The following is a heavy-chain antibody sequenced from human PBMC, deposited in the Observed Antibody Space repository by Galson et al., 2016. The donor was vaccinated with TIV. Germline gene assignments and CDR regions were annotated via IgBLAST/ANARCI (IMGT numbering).Heavy chain of an antibody. V-gene: IGHV3-23*01. CDR2: ISGGGGST. J-gene: IGHJ6*02. Sequence: SLRLSCAASGFTFSIFAMTWVRQAPGMGLEWVSAISGGGGSTYYADSVKGRFTVSRDNSKNTLFLQMNSRRAEDTAVYYCTKVPSSGFSYYYGLDVWGQGTTVTVSS. D-gene: IGHD3-22*01. CDR3: TKVPSSGFSYYYGLDV. CDR1: GFTFSIFA.